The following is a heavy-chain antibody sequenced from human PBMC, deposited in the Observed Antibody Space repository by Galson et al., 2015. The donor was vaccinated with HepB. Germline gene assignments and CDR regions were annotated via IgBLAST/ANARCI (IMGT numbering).Heavy chain of an antibody. Sequence: SLRLSCAASGFTFSSYSMNWVRQAPGKGLEWVSAISGSGGSTYYADSVKGRFTISRDNSKNTLYLQMNSLRAEDTAVYYCAKDCLRFGRGNFDYWGQGTLVTVSS. CDR2: ISGSGGST. CDR3: AKDCLRFGRGNFDY. J-gene: IGHJ4*02. CDR1: GFTFSSYS. D-gene: IGHD3-10*01. V-gene: IGHV3-23*01.